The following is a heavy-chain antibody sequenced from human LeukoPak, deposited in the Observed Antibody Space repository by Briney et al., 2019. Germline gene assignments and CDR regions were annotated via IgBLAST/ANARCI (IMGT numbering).Heavy chain of an antibody. D-gene: IGHD3-22*01. CDR1: GYTFTSYD. CDR3: ARLDSTGYYYEN. J-gene: IGHJ4*02. V-gene: IGHV1-8*02. CDR2: MNPNSGNT. Sequence: GASVKVSCKASGYTFTSYDINWVRQATGQGLEWMGWMNPNSGNTGYAQKFQGRVTMTRNTSISIAYLELSSLRSEDTAVYYCARLDSTGYYYENWGQGTLVTVSS.